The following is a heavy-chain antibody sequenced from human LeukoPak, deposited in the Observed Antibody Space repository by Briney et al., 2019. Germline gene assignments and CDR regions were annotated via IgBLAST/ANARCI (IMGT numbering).Heavy chain of an antibody. Sequence: SETLSLTCAVCGGSFSGYYWSWIRQPPGKGLEWIGEINHSGSTNYNPSLKSRVTISVDTSKNQFSLKLSSVTAADTAVYYCARGRWFDPWGQGTLVTVSS. J-gene: IGHJ5*02. V-gene: IGHV4-34*01. CDR2: INHSGST. CDR3: ARGRWFDP. CDR1: GGSFSGYY.